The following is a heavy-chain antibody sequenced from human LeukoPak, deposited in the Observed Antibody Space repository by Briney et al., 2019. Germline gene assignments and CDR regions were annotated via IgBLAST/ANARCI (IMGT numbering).Heavy chain of an antibody. Sequence: GGSLRLSCAASGFTFRSYSMNWVRQAPGKGLEWVSYIISSSSTIYYADSVKGRFTISRDNAKNSLNLQMNSLRAEDTAVYYCAAQKYYDSSGSTFPLFDYWGQGTLVTVSS. CDR3: AAQKYYDSSGSTFPLFDY. J-gene: IGHJ4*02. V-gene: IGHV3-48*04. CDR2: IISSSSTI. D-gene: IGHD3-22*01. CDR1: GFTFRSYS.